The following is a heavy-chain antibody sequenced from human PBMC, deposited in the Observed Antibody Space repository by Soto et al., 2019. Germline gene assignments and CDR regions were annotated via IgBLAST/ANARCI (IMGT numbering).Heavy chain of an antibody. J-gene: IGHJ5*02. Sequence: QVQLQESGPGLVKPSATLSLTCTVSGGSFSSGNYNWGWIRQPPGKGPEWIGYIYYSGSTRYNPSLKSRLTISVDTSKNPFSLTLTSVNAADTAVYYCARGRNNWFDPWGQGTLVTVSS. CDR2: IYYSGST. V-gene: IGHV4-61*03. CDR1: GGSFSSGNYN. CDR3: ARGRNNWFDP.